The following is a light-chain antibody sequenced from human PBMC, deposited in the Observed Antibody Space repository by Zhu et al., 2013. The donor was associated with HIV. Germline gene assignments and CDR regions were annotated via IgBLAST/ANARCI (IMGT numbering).Light chain of an antibody. CDR1: QTISTW. J-gene: IGKJ1*01. CDR3: LQHNSYPWT. Sequence: IQMTQSPSTLSASVGDRVTITCRASQTISTWLAWYQQKPGKAPKVLIYDASTLESGVPSRFSGSGFGTEFTLTISSLQPEDFATYYCLQHNSYPWTFGQGTKVEIK. V-gene: IGKV1-5*01. CDR2: DAS.